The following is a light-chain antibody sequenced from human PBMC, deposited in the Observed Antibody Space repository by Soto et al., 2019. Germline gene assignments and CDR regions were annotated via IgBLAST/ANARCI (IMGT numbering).Light chain of an antibody. CDR1: QDISNY. V-gene: IGKV1-33*01. CDR2: DAS. Sequence: DIQMTQSPSSLSASVGDRVTITCQASQDISNYLNWYQQKPGKAPKLLIYDASNLETGVPSRFSESGSGTYFTFTISSLEPEDIATYYCQQYDNLPYTFGQGTKLEIK. J-gene: IGKJ2*01. CDR3: QQYDNLPYT.